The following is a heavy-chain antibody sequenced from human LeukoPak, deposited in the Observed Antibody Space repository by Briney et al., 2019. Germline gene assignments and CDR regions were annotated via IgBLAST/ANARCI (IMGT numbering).Heavy chain of an antibody. CDR1: GVSISTYC. Sequence: SETLSLTCTVSGVSISTYCWSWLRQPAGKGLEWIGRIYTTGSTNYNPSLKSRVTISVDQSKNQVSLKLNSVTAADTAVYFCAQGPSGWYSPLDYWGQGTLVTVSS. CDR3: AQGPSGWYSPLDY. CDR2: IYTTGST. D-gene: IGHD6-19*01. J-gene: IGHJ4*02. V-gene: IGHV4-4*07.